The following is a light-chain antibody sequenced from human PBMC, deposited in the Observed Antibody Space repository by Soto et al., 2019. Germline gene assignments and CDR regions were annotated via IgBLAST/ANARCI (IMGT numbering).Light chain of an antibody. CDR1: NSDVGDYNY. CDR3: SSYTSSSTQV. Sequence: QSALTQPRSVSGSPGQSVTISCTGTNSDVGDYNYVSWYQHHPGKAPKLMIYDVSKRPSGVPDRFSGSKSVNTASLTISGLQAEDEADYYCSSYTSSSTQVFGGGTKLTVL. J-gene: IGLJ2*01. V-gene: IGLV2-11*01. CDR2: DVS.